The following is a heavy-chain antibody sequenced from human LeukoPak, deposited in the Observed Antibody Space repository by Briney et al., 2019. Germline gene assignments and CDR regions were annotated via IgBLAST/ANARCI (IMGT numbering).Heavy chain of an antibody. V-gene: IGHV3-66*02. CDR1: GFTSSSNY. CDR2: IYSGGST. CDR3: ATARDKYGSGSYCDY. D-gene: IGHD3-10*01. J-gene: IGHJ4*02. Sequence: GGSLRLSCAASGFTSSSNYMSWVRQAPGKGLEWVSVIYSGGSTYYADSVKGRFTISRDNSKNTLYLQMNSLRAEDTAVYYCATARDKYGSGSYCDYWGQGTLVTVS.